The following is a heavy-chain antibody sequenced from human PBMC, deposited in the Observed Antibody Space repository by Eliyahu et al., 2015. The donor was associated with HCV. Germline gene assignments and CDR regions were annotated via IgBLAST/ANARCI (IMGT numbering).Heavy chain of an antibody. CDR2: IKQDGSEK. J-gene: IGHJ5*02. D-gene: IGHD6-19*01. CDR3: AREQWLVRDLRGLPAYWFDP. Sequence: EVQLVESGGGLVQPGGSLRLSCAASGFXFSSXWMSWVRQAPGKGXEWVANIKQDGSEKYYVDSVKGRFTISRDNAKNSLYLQMNSLRAEDTAVYYCAREQWLVRDLRGLPAYWFDPWGQGTLVTVSS. V-gene: IGHV3-7*04. CDR1: GFXFSSXW.